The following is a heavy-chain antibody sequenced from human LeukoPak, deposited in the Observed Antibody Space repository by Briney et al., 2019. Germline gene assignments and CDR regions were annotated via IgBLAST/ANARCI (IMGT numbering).Heavy chain of an antibody. CDR1: GFTFSNYA. Sequence: GGSLRLSCAASGFTFSNYAMSWVRQAPGKGLEWVSVISGSGGSTHYADSVKGRFTISRDNSKNTLYLQMNSLRAEDTAVYYCARFSLLLLAFDIWGQGTMVTVSS. CDR3: ARFSLLLLAFDI. J-gene: IGHJ3*02. D-gene: IGHD3-10*01. V-gene: IGHV3-23*01. CDR2: ISGSGGST.